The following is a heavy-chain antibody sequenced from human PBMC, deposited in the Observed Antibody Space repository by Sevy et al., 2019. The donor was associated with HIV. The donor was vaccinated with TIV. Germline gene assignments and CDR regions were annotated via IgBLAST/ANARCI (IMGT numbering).Heavy chain of an antibody. CDR3: AKNTASAGTGGFDY. V-gene: IGHV3-30*02. D-gene: IGHD6-13*01. CDR2: IGYDGTDK. Sequence: GGSLRLSCTASGFTFGDYTVSWVRQAPGKGLEWVAFIGYDGTDKYYSESVKGRLAMSRDNSKNTVFLEMNSLRTDDTAIYYCAKNTASAGTGGFDYWGQGALVTVSS. CDR1: GFTFGDYT. J-gene: IGHJ4*02.